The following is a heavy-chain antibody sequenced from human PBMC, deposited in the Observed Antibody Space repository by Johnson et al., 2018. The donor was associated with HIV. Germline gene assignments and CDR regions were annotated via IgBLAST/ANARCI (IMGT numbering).Heavy chain of an antibody. Sequence: VQLVESRGVLVQPGGSLRLSCAASGFTVSSNEMSWVRQAPGKGLEWVSSISGGSTYYADSVKGRFTISRDNSKNTLYLQMNSLRAEDTAVYYCAREGAWEVRPGAFDIWGQGTMVTVSS. D-gene: IGHD1-26*01. V-gene: IGHV3-38-3*01. CDR1: GFTVSSNE. CDR3: AREGAWEVRPGAFDI. J-gene: IGHJ3*02. CDR2: ISGGST.